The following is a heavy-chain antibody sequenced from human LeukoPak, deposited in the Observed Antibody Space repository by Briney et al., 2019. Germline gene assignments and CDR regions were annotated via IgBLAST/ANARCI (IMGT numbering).Heavy chain of an antibody. Sequence: SETLSLTCTVSGGSISSYYWSWIRQPPGKGLEWIGYIYYSGSTNYNPSLKSRVTISVDTSKNQFSLKLSSVTAADTAVYYCARGPRVYPKGNYYYYYMDVWGKGTTVTVSS. CDR2: IYYSGST. CDR3: ARGPRVYPKGNYYYYYMDV. V-gene: IGHV4-59*12. CDR1: GGSISSYY. D-gene: IGHD5/OR15-5a*01. J-gene: IGHJ6*03.